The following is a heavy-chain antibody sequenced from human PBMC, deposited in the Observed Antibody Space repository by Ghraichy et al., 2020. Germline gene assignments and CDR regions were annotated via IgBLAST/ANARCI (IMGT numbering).Heavy chain of an antibody. D-gene: IGHD3-10*01. CDR1: GGSISSYY. Sequence: SETLSLTCTVSGGSISSYYWSWIRQPPGKGLEWIGYIYYSGSTNYNPSLKSRVTISVDTSKNQFSLKLSSVTAADTAVYYCARDAPPYYYGSGSYHDYWGQGTLVTVSP. CDR3: ARDAPPYYYGSGSYHDY. V-gene: IGHV4-59*01. CDR2: IYYSGST. J-gene: IGHJ4*02.